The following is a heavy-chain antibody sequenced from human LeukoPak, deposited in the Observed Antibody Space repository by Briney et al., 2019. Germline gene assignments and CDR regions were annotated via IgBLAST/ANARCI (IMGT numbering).Heavy chain of an antibody. Sequence: ASVKVSCKASGYTFTGYYMHWVRQAPGQGLEWMGWINPNSGGTNYAQKFQGRVTMTRDTSISTAYMELSRLRSDDTAVYYCARDRLVRGMPPDAFDIWGQGTMVTVSS. CDR2: INPNSGGT. V-gene: IGHV1-2*02. CDR1: GYTFTGYY. J-gene: IGHJ3*02. CDR3: ARDRLVRGMPPDAFDI. D-gene: IGHD6-19*01.